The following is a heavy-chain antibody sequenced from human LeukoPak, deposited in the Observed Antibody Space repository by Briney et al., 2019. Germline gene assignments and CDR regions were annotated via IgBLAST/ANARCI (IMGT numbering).Heavy chain of an antibody. CDR1: GGSISSSSYY. V-gene: IGHV4-39*01. J-gene: IGHJ6*02. CDR3: ARQAKWELLPSYYYYYGMDV. CDR2: IYYSGST. D-gene: IGHD1-26*01. Sequence: PSETLSLTCTVSGGSISSSSYYWGWIRQPPGKGLEWSGSIYYSGSTYYNPSLKSRVTISVDTSKNQFSLKLSSVTAADTAVYYCARQAKWELLPSYYYYYGMDVWGQGTTVTVSS.